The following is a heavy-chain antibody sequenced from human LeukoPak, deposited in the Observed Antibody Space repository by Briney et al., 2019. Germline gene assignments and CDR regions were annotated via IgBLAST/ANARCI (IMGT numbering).Heavy chain of an antibody. CDR1: GGSISSSSYS. J-gene: IGHJ6*03. CDR3: ARERYDYVWGSYRQTAWYMDV. Sequence: SETLSLTCTVSGGSISSSSYSWGWIRQPPGKGLEWIGSIYYSGNTYYNPSLKSRVTISVDTSKNQFSLKLSSVTAADTAVYYCARERYDYVWGSYRQTAWYMDVWGKGTTVTISS. V-gene: IGHV4-39*07. D-gene: IGHD3-16*02. CDR2: IYYSGNT.